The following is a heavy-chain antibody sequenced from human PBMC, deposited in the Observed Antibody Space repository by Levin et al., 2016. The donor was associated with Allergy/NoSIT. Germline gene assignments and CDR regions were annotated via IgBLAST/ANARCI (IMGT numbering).Heavy chain of an antibody. CDR1: GFTFNQYA. CDR3: ARDRKGYQSYPEY. CDR2: MWFDGRKK. D-gene: IGHD2-2*01. J-gene: IGHJ4*02. Sequence: GESLKISCAASGFTFNQYAMHWVRQAPGRGLEWVAVMWFDGRKKSYADSVNGRFSISRDNLRDTFYLEMSSLRADDTGVYYCARDRKGYQSYPEYWGQGTLVTVSS. V-gene: IGHV3-33*01.